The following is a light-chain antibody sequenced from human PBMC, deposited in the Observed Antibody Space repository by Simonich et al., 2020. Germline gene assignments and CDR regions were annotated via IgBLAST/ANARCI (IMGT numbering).Light chain of an antibody. J-gene: IGKJ2*01. Sequence: DILMTQSPDSLAGSLGERATINCKSSQSVLYSSNNKNYLAWYQQKPGQPPKLLIYWASTRDSGVPNLFSGSGSGTDFTLTISSLQAEDVAVYYCQQYYSTPYTFGQGTKLEIK. CDR3: QQYYSTPYT. CDR1: QSVLYSSNNKNY. CDR2: WAS. V-gene: IGKV4-1*01.